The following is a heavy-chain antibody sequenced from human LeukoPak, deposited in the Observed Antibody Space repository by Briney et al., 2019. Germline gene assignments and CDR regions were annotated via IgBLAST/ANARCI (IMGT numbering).Heavy chain of an antibody. CDR2: INHSGST. J-gene: IGHJ5*02. V-gene: IGHV4-34*01. CDR3: ARGPLRSGYYRPNWFDP. CDR1: GGSFSGYY. Sequence: SETLSLTRAVYGGSFSGYYWSWIRKPPGKGLEWIGEINHSGSTNYNPSLKSRVTISVDTSKNQFSLKLSSVTAADTAVHYCARGPLRSGYYRPNWFDPWGQGILVTVSS. D-gene: IGHD3-3*01.